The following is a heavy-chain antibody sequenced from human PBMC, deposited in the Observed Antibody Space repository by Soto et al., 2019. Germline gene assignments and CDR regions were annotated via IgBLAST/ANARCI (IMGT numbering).Heavy chain of an antibody. CDR2: IYYSGST. CDR1: GGSISSSSYY. Sequence: TSETLSLTCTVSGGSISSSSYYWGWIRQPPGKGLEWIGSIYYSGSTCYNPSLKSRVTISVDTSKNQFSLKLSSVTAADTAVYYCARRVNYGSGSPGRVYYMDVWGKGATVTVSS. V-gene: IGHV4-39*01. D-gene: IGHD3-10*01. CDR3: ARRVNYGSGSPGRVYYMDV. J-gene: IGHJ6*03.